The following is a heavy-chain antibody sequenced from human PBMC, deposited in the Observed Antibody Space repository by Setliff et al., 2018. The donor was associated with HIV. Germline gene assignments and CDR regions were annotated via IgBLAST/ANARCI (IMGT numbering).Heavy chain of an antibody. D-gene: IGHD2-15*01. Sequence: SETLSLTCSVSGASITRGGDFWSWIRQHPGKGLECIGNIYYSGSTSYNPSLKSRVTISVDTSKNQFSLKLSSVTAADTAVYYCARLLVAGMLFDYWGQGTLVTVSS. V-gene: IGHV4-39*01. J-gene: IGHJ4*02. CDR2: IYYSGST. CDR1: GASITRGGDF. CDR3: ARLLVAGMLFDY.